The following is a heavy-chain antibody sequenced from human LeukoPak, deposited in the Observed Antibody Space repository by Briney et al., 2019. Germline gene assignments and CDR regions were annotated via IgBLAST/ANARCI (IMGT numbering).Heavy chain of an antibody. CDR3: ARDGGDYGIDY. D-gene: IGHD4-17*01. CDR2: IYHSGST. CDR1: GGSLSSGGYS. V-gene: IGHV4-30-2*01. Sequence: SQTLSLTCAVSGGSLSSGGYSWSWLRQPPGKGLEWIGYIYHSGSTYYNPSLKSRVTISVDRSKNQFSLKLSSVTAADTAVYYCARDGGDYGIDYWGQGTLVTVSS. J-gene: IGHJ4*02.